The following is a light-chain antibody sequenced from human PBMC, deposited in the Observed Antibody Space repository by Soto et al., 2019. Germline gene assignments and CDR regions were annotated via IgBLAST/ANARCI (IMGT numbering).Light chain of an antibody. Sequence: DIQMTQSPSTLSASVGDRVTITCRASQSISSSLAWYQQKPGKAPNLLMYGASYLKSGVPTRFSGSGSGTDFTLTISSLQPEDFAIYYCQQTYTTPEITFGQGTRLEIK. CDR3: QQTYTTPEIT. V-gene: IGKV1-39*01. J-gene: IGKJ5*01. CDR2: GAS. CDR1: QSISSS.